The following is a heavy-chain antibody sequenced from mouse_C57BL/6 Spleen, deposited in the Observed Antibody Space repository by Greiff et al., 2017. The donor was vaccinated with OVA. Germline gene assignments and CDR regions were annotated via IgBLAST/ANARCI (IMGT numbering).Heavy chain of an antibody. Sequence: EVQLQQSGGDLVKPGGSLKLSCAASGFTFSSYGMSWVRQTPDKRLEWVATISSGGSYTYYPDSVKGRFTISRDNAKNTLYLQMSSLKSEDTAMYYCARHEIYYDYDAGAWFAYWGQGTLVTVSA. CDR2: ISSGGSYT. CDR3: ARHEIYYDYDAGAWFAY. CDR1: GFTFSSYG. J-gene: IGHJ3*01. D-gene: IGHD2-4*01. V-gene: IGHV5-6*01.